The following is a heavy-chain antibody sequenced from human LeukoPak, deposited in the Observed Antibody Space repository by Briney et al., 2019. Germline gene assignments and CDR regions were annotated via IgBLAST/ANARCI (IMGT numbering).Heavy chain of an antibody. Sequence: ASVEVSCKASGYTFTDYYMHWLGQAPGQGLGWLGWFNPNSGGTHYAQKFQGRVTMTRDTSISTAYMELRGLRSDDTAVYYCARGSGLSSSSLITPFDYWGQKTLVTVSS. CDR1: GYTFTDYY. CDR3: ARGSGLSSSSLITPFDY. V-gene: IGHV1-2*02. J-gene: IGHJ4*02. CDR2: FNPNSGGT. D-gene: IGHD6-6*01.